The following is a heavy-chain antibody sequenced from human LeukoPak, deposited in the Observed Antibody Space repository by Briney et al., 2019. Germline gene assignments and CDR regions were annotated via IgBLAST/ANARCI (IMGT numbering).Heavy chain of an antibody. CDR3: ASAGEPITMGRGVMIIQDSYFDY. CDR2: ISSSSSYI. D-gene: IGHD3-10*01. V-gene: IGHV3-21*04. J-gene: IGHJ4*02. CDR1: GFTFSSYS. Sequence: GGSLRLSCAASGFTFSSYSMNWVRQAPGKGLEWVSSISSSSSYIYYADSVKGRFTISRDNAKNSLYLQMNSLRAEDTAVYYCASAGEPITMGRGVMIIQDSYFDYWGQGTLVTVSS.